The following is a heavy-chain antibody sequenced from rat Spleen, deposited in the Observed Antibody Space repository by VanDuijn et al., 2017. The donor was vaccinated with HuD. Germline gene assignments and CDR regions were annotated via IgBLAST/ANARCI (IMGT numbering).Heavy chain of an antibody. Sequence: EVQLQESGPGLVKPSQSLSLTCSVTGYSITNNYWGWIRKFPGNEMEWMGYISYSGSTNYNPSLKSRISITRDTSKNQFFLQLNSVTTEDAATYYCARAGYLRDWYFDFWGPGTMVTVSS. J-gene: IGHJ1*01. D-gene: IGHD2-2*01. V-gene: IGHV3-1*01. CDR2: ISYSGST. CDR3: ARAGYLRDWYFDF. CDR1: GYSITNNY.